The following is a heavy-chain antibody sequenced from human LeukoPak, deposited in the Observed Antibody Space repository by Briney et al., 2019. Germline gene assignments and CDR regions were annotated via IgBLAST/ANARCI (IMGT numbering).Heavy chain of an antibody. D-gene: IGHD3/OR15-3a*01. V-gene: IGHV4-39*07. J-gene: IGHJ5*02. CDR2: IYYSGST. CDR1: GGSISSSSYY. CDR3: ARGPLWGTGYYRGIRFDP. Sequence: PSETLSLTCTVSGGSISSSSYYWGWIRQPPGKGLEWIGSIYYSGSTNYNPSLKSRVTISVDTSKNQFSLKLSSVTAADTAVYYCARGPLWGTGYYRGIRFDPWGQGTLVTVSS.